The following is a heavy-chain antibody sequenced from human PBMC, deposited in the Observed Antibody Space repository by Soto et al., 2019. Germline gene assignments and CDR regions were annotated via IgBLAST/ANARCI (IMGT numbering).Heavy chain of an antibody. D-gene: IGHD3-10*01. CDR2: ILHDGNNK. CDR3: ARDDEGGSYCDLGY. J-gene: IGHJ4*02. V-gene: IGHV3-30-3*01. CDR1: GFTFSNYI. Sequence: PGGSMRLSCAASGFTFSNYIMHWVRQAPSKGLEWVAIILHDGNNKYYADSVKGRFTISRDNSKNTLYLQMNSLRTEDTAIYYCARDDEGGSYCDLGYWGQGTLVTVSS.